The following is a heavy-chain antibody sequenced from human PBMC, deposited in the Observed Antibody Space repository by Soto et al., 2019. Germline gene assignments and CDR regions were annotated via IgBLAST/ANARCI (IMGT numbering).Heavy chain of an antibody. CDR2: IYPDDSDT. V-gene: IGHV5-51*01. CDR1: GYSFTNYW. J-gene: IGHJ4*02. D-gene: IGHD6-6*01. Sequence: EVQLVQSGAEVKKPGESLKISCKGSGYSFTNYWIGWVRQMPGKGLEWTGIIYPDDSDTRYSPSFQGQVTISADKSINTAYLQWSSLKASDSAMYYCARPGLTASSSFDYWGQGTLVTVSS. CDR3: ARPGLTASSSFDY.